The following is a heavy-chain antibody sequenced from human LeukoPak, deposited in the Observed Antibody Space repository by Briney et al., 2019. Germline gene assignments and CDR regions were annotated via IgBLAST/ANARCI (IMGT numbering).Heavy chain of an antibody. J-gene: IGHJ4*02. CDR2: ISSTSSYI. D-gene: IGHD5-12*01. CDR3: ARGGYTGYDFAFDY. Sequence: GGSLRLSCAASGFTFSSYSMNWVRQAPGKGLEWVSSISSTSSYIYYADSVQGRFTISRDNAKNSLNLQMNSLRAEDTAVYYCARGGYTGYDFAFDYWGQGTLVTVSS. V-gene: IGHV3-21*01. CDR1: GFTFSSYS.